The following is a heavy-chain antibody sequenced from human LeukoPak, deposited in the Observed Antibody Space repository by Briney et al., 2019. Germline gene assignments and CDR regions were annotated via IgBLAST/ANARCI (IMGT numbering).Heavy chain of an antibody. Sequence: GGPLRLSCAASGFTFSNYAMHWVRQAPGKGLEWVTIISYDGSDKYYADSVKGRFTISRDNSKNTLYLQMNSLRAEDTAVYYCAKVGDDDYYYGMDVWGQGTTVTVSS. CDR1: GFTFSNYA. CDR2: ISYDGSDK. J-gene: IGHJ6*02. D-gene: IGHD3-16*01. V-gene: IGHV3-30*18. CDR3: AKVGDDDYYYGMDV.